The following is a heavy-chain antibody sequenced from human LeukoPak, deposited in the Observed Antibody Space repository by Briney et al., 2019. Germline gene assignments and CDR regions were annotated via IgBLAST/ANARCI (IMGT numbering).Heavy chain of an antibody. CDR1: GFTFSSSG. CDR2: MSYDGSNR. CDR3: AKETRGSYSDY. V-gene: IGHV3-30*02. Sequence: PGGSLRLSCAASGFTFSSSGMHWVRQAPGKGLEWVAFMSYDGSNRYYADSVKGRFTISRDNSKSTLYLQMNSLRAEDTAVYYCAKETRGSYSDYWGQGTLVTVSS. D-gene: IGHD5-12*01. J-gene: IGHJ4*02.